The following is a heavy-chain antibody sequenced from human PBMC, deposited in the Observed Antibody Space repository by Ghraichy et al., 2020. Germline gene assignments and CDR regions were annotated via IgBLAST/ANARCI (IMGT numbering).Heavy chain of an antibody. J-gene: IGHJ6*02. CDR1: GGTFSSYA. CDR2: IIPILGIA. V-gene: IGHV1-69*04. Sequence: SVKVSCKASGGTFSSYAISWVRQAPGQGLEWMGRIIPILGIANYAQKFQGRVTITADKSTSTAYMELSSLRSEDTAVYYCARVYCSGGSCYYYGMDVWGQGTTVTVSS. CDR3: ARVYCSGGSCYYYGMDV. D-gene: IGHD2-15*01.